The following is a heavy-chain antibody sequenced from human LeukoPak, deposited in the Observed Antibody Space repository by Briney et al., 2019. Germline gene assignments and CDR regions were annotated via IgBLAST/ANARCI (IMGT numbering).Heavy chain of an antibody. V-gene: IGHV4-4*09. J-gene: IGHJ4*02. Sequence: SETLSLTCNVSGGFISSYYLSWIRQPAGKGLEWIGYIYTSGSTNYNPSLKSRVTISVDTSKNQFSLKLSSVTAADTAVYYCARHKDTWIQLWRREYYFDYWGQGTLVTVSS. CDR1: GGFISSYY. D-gene: IGHD5-18*01. CDR3: ARHKDTWIQLWRREYYFDY. CDR2: IYTSGST.